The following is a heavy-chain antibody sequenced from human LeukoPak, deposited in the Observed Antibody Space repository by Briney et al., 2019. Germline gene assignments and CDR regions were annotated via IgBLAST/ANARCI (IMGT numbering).Heavy chain of an antibody. Sequence: GGSLRLSCAASGFTFSSYWMSWVRQAPGKGLEWVANIKQDGSEKYYVDSVKGRFTISRDNAKNSLYLQMNSLRTEDTAVYYCARAVGDNWFDPWGQGTLVTVSS. V-gene: IGHV3-7*01. D-gene: IGHD2-15*01. J-gene: IGHJ5*02. CDR3: ARAVGDNWFDP. CDR1: GFTFSSYW. CDR2: IKQDGSEK.